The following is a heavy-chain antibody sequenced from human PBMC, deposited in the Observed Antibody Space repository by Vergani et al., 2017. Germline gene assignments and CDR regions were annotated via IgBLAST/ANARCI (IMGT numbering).Heavy chain of an antibody. V-gene: IGHV3-48*01. CDR1: GFTFSSYS. CDR3: ARDTTKAITIFGVVPRRYNWFDP. J-gene: IGHJ5*02. Sequence: EVQLVESGGGLVQPGGSLRLSCAASGFTFSSYSMNWVRQAPGKALEWVSYISSSSSTMYYADSVKGRFTISRDKAKHSLYLQMNSLRAEDTAVYYCARDTTKAITIFGVVPRRYNWFDPWGQGTLVTVCS. CDR2: ISSSSSTM. D-gene: IGHD3-3*01.